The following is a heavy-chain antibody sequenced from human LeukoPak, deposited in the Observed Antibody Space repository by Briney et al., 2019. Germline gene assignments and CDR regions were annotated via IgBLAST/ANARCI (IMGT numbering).Heavy chain of an antibody. CDR2: IYHSGST. CDR1: GYSISSGYY. J-gene: IGHJ4*02. D-gene: IGHD3-22*01. CDR3: ARDRNGYYLDY. Sequence: PSETLSLTCTVSGYSISSGYYWGWIRQPPGKGLEWIGSIYHSGSTYYNPSLKSRVTISVDTSKNQFSLKLSSVTAADTAVYYCARDRNGYYLDYWGQGTLVTVSS. V-gene: IGHV4-38-2*02.